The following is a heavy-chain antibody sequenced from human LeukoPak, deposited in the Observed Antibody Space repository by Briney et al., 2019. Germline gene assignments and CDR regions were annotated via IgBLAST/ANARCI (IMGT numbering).Heavy chain of an antibody. CDR1: GYTFTSYY. CDR2: ISVYNGNT. V-gene: IGHV1-18*04. J-gene: IGHJ4*02. CDR3: TRVWLQYFDY. D-gene: IGHD5-24*01. Sequence: ASVKVSCKASGYTFTSYYMHWVRQAPGQGLEWMGWISVYNGNTNYAQNLQGRVTMTTDTSTSTAYMELRSLRSDDTAVYYCTRVWLQYFDYWGQGTLITVSS.